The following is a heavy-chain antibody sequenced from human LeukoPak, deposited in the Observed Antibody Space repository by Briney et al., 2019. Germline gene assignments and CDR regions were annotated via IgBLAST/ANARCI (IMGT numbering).Heavy chain of an antibody. CDR3: AKATGIAVVDY. CDR2: ISSSGSYI. J-gene: IGHJ4*02. D-gene: IGHD6-19*01. V-gene: IGHV3-21*01. Sequence: GGSLRLSCAASGFTFSTYSVNWVRQAPGKGLEWVSSISSSGSYIYYADSVKGRFTISRDNSKNTLYLQMNSLRAEDTAVYYCAKATGIAVVDYWGQGTLVTVSS. CDR1: GFTFSTYS.